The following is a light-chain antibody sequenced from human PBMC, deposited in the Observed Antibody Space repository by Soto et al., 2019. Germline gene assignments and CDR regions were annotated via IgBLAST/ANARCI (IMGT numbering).Light chain of an antibody. CDR3: QQYYSTPQT. CDR2: DAS. V-gene: IGKV1-5*01. J-gene: IGKJ1*01. CDR1: QTISSW. Sequence: DIQMTQSPSTLSGSVGDRVTITCRASQTISSWLAWYQQKPGKAPKLLIFDASSLETGVPSRFSGSGSGTDYTLTISSLQSEDVAVYYCQQYYSTPQTFGQGTKVDIK.